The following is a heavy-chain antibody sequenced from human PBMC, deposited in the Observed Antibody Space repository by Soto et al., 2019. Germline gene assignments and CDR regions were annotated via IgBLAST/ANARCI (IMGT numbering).Heavy chain of an antibody. Sequence: QVHLVQSGSEVKNPGASLKVSCKASGYTFTTYGINWVRQAPGQGLEWMGWISGYNGNTKYAQKVQGRVTMTTDTSTNTSYMAVRSLRSDDRAVYYCARSGDLPYYYYGMDVWGQGTTGTVSS. J-gene: IGHJ6*02. CDR3: ARSGDLPYYYYGMDV. D-gene: IGHD4-17*01. V-gene: IGHV1-18*01. CDR2: ISGYNGNT. CDR1: GYTFTTYG.